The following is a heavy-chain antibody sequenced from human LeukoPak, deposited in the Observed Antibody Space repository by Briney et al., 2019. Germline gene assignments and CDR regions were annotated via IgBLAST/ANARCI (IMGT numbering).Heavy chain of an antibody. J-gene: IGHJ5*02. CDR1: GGSISSYY. CDR3: ARLYCSGGSCLLNWFDP. V-gene: IGHV4-4*07. D-gene: IGHD2-15*01. CDR2: IYTSGST. Sequence: PSETLSLTCTVSGGSISSYYWSWIRQPAGKGLEWIGRIYTSGSTNYNPSLKSRVTMSVDTSKNQFSLKLSSVTVADTAVYYCARLYCSGGSCLLNWFDPWGQGTLVTVSS.